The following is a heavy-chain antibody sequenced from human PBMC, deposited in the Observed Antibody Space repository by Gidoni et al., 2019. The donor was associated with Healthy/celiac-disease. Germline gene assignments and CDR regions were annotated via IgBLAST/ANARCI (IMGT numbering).Heavy chain of an antibody. Sequence: EVQLLESGGGLVQPGGSLRLSCAASGFTFSSYAMSWVRQAPGKGLEWVSAISGSGGSTYYADSVKGRFTISRDNSKNTLYLQMNSLRAEDTAVYYCAKTLPPVSVWGSYRFDYWGQGTLVTVSS. CDR2: ISGSGGST. D-gene: IGHD3-16*02. J-gene: IGHJ4*02. V-gene: IGHV3-23*01. CDR1: GFTFSSYA. CDR3: AKTLPPVSVWGSYRFDY.